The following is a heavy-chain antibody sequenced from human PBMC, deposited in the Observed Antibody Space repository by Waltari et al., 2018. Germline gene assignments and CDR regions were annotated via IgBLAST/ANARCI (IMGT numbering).Heavy chain of an antibody. J-gene: IGHJ4*02. CDR1: GGTFSSYT. CDR2: IIPILCIA. CDR3: ARGGGNRPLGGDPLGY. D-gene: IGHD2-21*01. V-gene: IGHV1-69*02. Sequence: QVKLVQSGAEVKKPGSSVKVSCKASGGTFSSYTISWVRQAPGQGLEWMGRIIPILCIASFAHKLQGRVTITADKSTSTAYMELSSLRSEDTAVYYCARGGGNRPLGGDPLGYWGQGTLVTVSS.